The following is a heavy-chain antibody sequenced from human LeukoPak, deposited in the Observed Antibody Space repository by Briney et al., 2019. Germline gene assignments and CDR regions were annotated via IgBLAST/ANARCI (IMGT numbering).Heavy chain of an antibody. D-gene: IGHD2/OR15-2a*01. CDR2: ISGSGANT. J-gene: IGHJ4*02. V-gene: IGHV3-23*01. CDR1: GFTFSSYA. CDR3: AKYCDSTGAHYFDY. Sequence: GGSLRLSCAASGFTFSSYAMTWVRQAPGKGLEWVSAISGSGANTYYADSVKGRFTISRDNSKNTLSLQMNSLRVEDTALYYCAKYCDSTGAHYFDYWGQGALVTVSS.